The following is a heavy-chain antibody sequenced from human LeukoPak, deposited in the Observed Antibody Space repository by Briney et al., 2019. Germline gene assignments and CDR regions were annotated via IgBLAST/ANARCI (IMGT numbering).Heavy chain of an antibody. D-gene: IGHD4-11*01. CDR3: ARDVERNDYSSDY. V-gene: IGHV3-11*01. Sequence: GGSLRLSCAASGFTFSDYYMSWIRQAPGKGLEWVSYISSSGSTIYYADSVKGRFTISRDNAKNSLYLQMNSLRAEDTAVYYCARDVERNDYSSDYWGQGTLVTVSS. CDR2: ISSSGSTI. J-gene: IGHJ4*02. CDR1: GFTFSDYY.